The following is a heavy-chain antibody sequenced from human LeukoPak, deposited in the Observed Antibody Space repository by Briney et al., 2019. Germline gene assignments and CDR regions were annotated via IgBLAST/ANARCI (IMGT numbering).Heavy chain of an antibody. CDR1: GGSISSSSYY. Sequence: SETLSLTCTVSGGSISSSSYYWGWIRQPPGKGLGWIGSIYYSGSTYYNPSLKSRVTISVDTSKNQLSLKLSSVTAADTAVYYCARSPQGQQLVRMDWFDPWGQGTLVTVSS. D-gene: IGHD6-13*01. J-gene: IGHJ5*02. CDR2: IYYSGST. V-gene: IGHV4-39*07. CDR3: ARSPQGQQLVRMDWFDP.